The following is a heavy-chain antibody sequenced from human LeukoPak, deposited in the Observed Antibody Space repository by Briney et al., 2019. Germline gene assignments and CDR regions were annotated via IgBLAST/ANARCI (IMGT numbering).Heavy chain of an antibody. Sequence: PSETLSLTCTVSGGSISSYYWSWIRQPPGKGLEWIGYIYYSGSTNYNPSLKSRVTISVDTSKNQFSLKLSSMTAADTAVYYCARHDSSGYYFDYWGQGTLVTVSS. CDR3: ARHDSSGYYFDY. CDR1: GGSISSYY. V-gene: IGHV4-59*08. J-gene: IGHJ4*02. CDR2: IYYSGST. D-gene: IGHD3-22*01.